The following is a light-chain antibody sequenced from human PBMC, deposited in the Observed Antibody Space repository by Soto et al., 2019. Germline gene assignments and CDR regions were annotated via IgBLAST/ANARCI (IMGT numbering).Light chain of an antibody. CDR1: QSVTNN. CDR2: GAS. CDR3: QQYSNWPRT. V-gene: IGKV3-15*01. Sequence: ETVMTQSPATLSVSPGERATLSCRASQSVTNNLAWYQHKPGQAPRLLIHGASTRATGVPARFSGSGSGTEFTLTITSLQSEDFAVYYCQQYSNWPRTFSQGTKVEIK. J-gene: IGKJ1*01.